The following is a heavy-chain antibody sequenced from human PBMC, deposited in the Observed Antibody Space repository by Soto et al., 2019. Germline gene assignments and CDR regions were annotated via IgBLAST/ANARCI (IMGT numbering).Heavy chain of an antibody. CDR2: IYDSESA. D-gene: IGHD6-6*01. CDR3: ARASSSSSAADY. Sequence: QVQLQESGPGLVKASQTLSLICSVSGESISSGGYYWSWIRHHPGKGLEWIGYIYDSESAYYNPYLKSRVTISMDTSKNHCAMKLSSVTAADTAVYYGARASSSSSAADYWGQGTLITVSS. J-gene: IGHJ4*02. CDR1: GESISSGGYY. V-gene: IGHV4-31*03.